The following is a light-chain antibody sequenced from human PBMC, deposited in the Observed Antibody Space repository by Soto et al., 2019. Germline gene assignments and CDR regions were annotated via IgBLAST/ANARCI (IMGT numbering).Light chain of an antibody. Sequence: EIVMTQSPATLSVSPGERATLSCRASQSVSSNLAWYQQKPGQAPRLLIYGASNRATGIPDRFSGSGSGTDFTLTISSLQPEDFATYYXXQSYXXPPTFGQGTKVDI. V-gene: IGKV3D-15*01. CDR1: QSVSSN. CDR3: XQSYXXPPT. CDR2: GAS. J-gene: IGKJ1*01.